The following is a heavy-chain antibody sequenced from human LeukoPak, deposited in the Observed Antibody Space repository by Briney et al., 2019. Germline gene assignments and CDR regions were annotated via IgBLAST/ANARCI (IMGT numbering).Heavy chain of an antibody. CDR1: GYTFTSYG. CDR2: ISAYNGNT. J-gene: IGHJ6*03. V-gene: IGHV1-18*01. D-gene: IGHD3-3*01. CDR3: ARVEGYDFWSGYYRPTGNYYYMDV. Sequence: ASVKVSCKASGYTFTSYGISWVRQAPGQGLEWMGWISAYNGNTNYARKLQGRVTMTTDTSTSTAYMELRSLRSDDTAVYYCARVEGYDFWSGYYRPTGNYYYMDVWGKGTTVTVSS.